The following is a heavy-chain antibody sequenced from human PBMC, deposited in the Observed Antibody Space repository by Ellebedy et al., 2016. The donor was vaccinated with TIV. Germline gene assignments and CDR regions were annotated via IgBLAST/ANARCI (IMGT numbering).Heavy chain of an antibody. CDR2: ISGSGGST. CDR1: GFTFSSYS. Sequence: GESLKISXAASGFTFSSYSMNWVRQAPGKGLEWVSAISGSGGSTYYADSVKGRFTISRDNSKNTLYLQMNSLRAEDTAVYYCAKVSGYWGQGTLVTVSS. D-gene: IGHD3-10*01. V-gene: IGHV3-23*01. J-gene: IGHJ4*02. CDR3: AKVSGY.